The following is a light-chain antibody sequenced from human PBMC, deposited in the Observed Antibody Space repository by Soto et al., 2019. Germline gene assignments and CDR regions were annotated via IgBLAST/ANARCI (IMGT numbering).Light chain of an antibody. CDR3: GSWDSSLSAYV. Sequence: QSVLTQPPSVSAAPGQKVTISCSGSSSNIGGNSVSWYQQLPGTAPKLLIYDDNKRPSRIPDRFSGSKSGTSATLGITGFQTGDEADYYCGSWDSSLSAYVFGTGTKVTV. CDR1: SSNIGGNS. V-gene: IGLV1-51*01. CDR2: DDN. J-gene: IGLJ1*01.